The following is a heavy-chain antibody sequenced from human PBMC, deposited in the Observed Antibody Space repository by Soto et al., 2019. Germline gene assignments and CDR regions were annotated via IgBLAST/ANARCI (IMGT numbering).Heavy chain of an antibody. J-gene: IGHJ4*02. D-gene: IGHD3-22*01. CDR1: GFTFSSYA. CDR3: ARAAPEHYYDSSGWDYFDY. CDR2: ISYDGSNK. V-gene: IGHV3-30-3*01. Sequence: QVQLVESGGGVVQPGRSLRLSCAASGFTFSSYAMHWVRQAPGKGLEWVAVISYDGSNKYYADSVKGRFTISRDNSKNTLYLQMNSLRAEDTAVYYCARAAPEHYYDSSGWDYFDYWGQGTLVTVSS.